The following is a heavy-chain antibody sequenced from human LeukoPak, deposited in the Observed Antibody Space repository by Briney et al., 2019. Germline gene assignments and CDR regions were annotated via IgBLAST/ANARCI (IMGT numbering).Heavy chain of an antibody. Sequence: PGRSLRLSCAASGFTFSSYAMHWVRQAPGKGLEWVAVISYDGSNKYYADSVKGRFTISRDNSKNTLYLQMNSLRAEDTAVYYCAREKRITIFGVANPFDYWGQGTLVTVSS. J-gene: IGHJ4*02. V-gene: IGHV3-30-3*01. CDR2: ISYDGSNK. D-gene: IGHD3-3*01. CDR1: GFTFSSYA. CDR3: AREKRITIFGVANPFDY.